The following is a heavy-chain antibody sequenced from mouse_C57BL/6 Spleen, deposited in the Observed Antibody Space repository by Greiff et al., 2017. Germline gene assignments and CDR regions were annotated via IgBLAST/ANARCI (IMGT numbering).Heavy chain of an antibody. CDR1: GYTFTSYW. Sequence: QVQLQQPGAELVRPGSSVKLSCKASGYTFTSYWMAWVKQRPGQGLEWIGNIYPSDSETHYNQKFKDKATLTVDKSSSTAYMQLSSLTSEDSAVYYCARGYSNYYFDYWGQGTTLTVSS. CDR2: IYPSDSET. D-gene: IGHD2-5*01. J-gene: IGHJ2*01. V-gene: IGHV1-61*01. CDR3: ARGYSNYYFDY.